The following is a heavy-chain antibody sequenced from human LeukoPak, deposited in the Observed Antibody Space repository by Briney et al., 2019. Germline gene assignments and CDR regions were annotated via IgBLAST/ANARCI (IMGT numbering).Heavy chain of an antibody. CDR3: AKVDCSGGSCYYPDY. CDR2: ISGSGGST. CDR1: GFTFSSYA. J-gene: IGHJ4*02. Sequence: GGSLRLSCAASGFTFSSYAMSWVRRAPGKGLEWVSAISGSGGSTYYADSVKGRFTISRDNSKNTLYLQMNSLRAEDTAVYYCAKVDCSGGSCYYPDYWGQGTLVTVSS. D-gene: IGHD2-15*01. V-gene: IGHV3-23*01.